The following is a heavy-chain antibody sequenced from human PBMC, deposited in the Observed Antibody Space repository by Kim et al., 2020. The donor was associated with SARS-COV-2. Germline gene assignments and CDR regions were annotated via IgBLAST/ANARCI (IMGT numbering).Heavy chain of an antibody. V-gene: IGHV7-4-1*02. Sequence: ASVKVSCKASGYTFTSYSMNWVRQAPGQGLEWMGWINTNTGNPTYAQGFTGRFVFSLDTSVSTAYLQISSLKAEDTAVYYCARDGPILEWLLLSWFDPWGQGTLVTVSS. D-gene: IGHD3-3*01. J-gene: IGHJ5*02. CDR3: ARDGPILEWLLLSWFDP. CDR1: GYTFTSYS. CDR2: INTNTGNP.